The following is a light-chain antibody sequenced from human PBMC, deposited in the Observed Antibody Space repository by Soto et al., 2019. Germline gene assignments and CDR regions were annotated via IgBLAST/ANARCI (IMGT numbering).Light chain of an antibody. V-gene: IGKV1-5*03. CDR1: QSISSW. Sequence: DIQMTQSPSTLSASVGDRVTITCRASQSISSWLAWYQQKPGQAPKLLIYKASTLQSGVPSRFSGSGSGTEFTLAISSLQPDDSATYSCQQYNDNWTFGQGTKVEIK. CDR2: KAS. J-gene: IGKJ1*01. CDR3: QQYNDNWT.